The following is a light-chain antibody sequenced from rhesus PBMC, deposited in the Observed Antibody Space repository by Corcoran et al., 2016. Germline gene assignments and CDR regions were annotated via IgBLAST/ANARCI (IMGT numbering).Light chain of an antibody. Sequence: DIQMTQSPSSLSASVGDRVTITCRASQGITNDLAWYQQNPGETPELLIYEASSLQSGIPSRFSGSGSGTDFTLTISRLQPEDFATYYCQHYYFTPWTFGQGTKVEIK. J-gene: IGKJ1*01. CDR1: QGITND. CDR2: EAS. CDR3: QHYYFTPWT. V-gene: IGKV1-25*01.